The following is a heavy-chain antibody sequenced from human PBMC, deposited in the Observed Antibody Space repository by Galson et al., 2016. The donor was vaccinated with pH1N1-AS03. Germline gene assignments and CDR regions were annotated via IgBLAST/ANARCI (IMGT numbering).Heavy chain of an antibody. J-gene: IGHJ6*02. CDR3: ARDRGSGYDLFDYYYGMDV. CDR2: INAGNGNT. Sequence: APGQRLAWMGWINAGNGNTKYSQKFQGRVTITRDTSANTAYMELSSLRSEDTAVYYCARDRGSGYDLFDYYYGMDVWGQGTTVTVSS. V-gene: IGHV1-3*01. D-gene: IGHD5-12*01.